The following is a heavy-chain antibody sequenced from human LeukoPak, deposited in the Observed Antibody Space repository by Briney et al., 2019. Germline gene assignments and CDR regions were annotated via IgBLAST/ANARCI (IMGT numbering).Heavy chain of an antibody. D-gene: IGHD4-17*01. CDR3: ARVGDYGDPTQNDY. Sequence: SVKVSCKASGGTFSSYAISWVRQAPGQGLEWMGGIIPIFGTANYAQKFQGRVTITADESTSTAYMELSSLRSEDTAVYYCARVGDYGDPTQNDYWGQGTLVTVSS. CDR2: IIPIFGTA. CDR1: GGTFSSYA. J-gene: IGHJ4*02. V-gene: IGHV1-69*01.